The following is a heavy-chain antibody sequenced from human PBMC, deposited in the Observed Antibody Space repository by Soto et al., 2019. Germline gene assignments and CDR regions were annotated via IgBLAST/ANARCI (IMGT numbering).Heavy chain of an antibody. CDR2: IYYSGST. CDR1: GGSISSYY. V-gene: IGHV4-59*01. J-gene: IGHJ6*02. Sequence: SETLSLTCTVSGGSISSYYWSWIRQPPGKGLEWIGYIYYSGSTNYNPSLKSRVTISVDTSKNQFSLKLSSVTAADTAVYYCARGLTGAATNQGDVWGQEKYGMDVWGQGTTVTVSS. CDR3: ARGLTGAATNQGDVWGQEKYGMDV. D-gene: IGHD2-8*01.